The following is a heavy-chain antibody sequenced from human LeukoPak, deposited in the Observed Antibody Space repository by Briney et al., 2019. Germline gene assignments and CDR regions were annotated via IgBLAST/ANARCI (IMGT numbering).Heavy chain of an antibody. CDR2: ISGSGGST. Sequence: GGSLRLSCAASGFTFSSYAMSWVRQAPGKGLEWVSAISGSGGSTYYADSVKGWFTISRDNSKNTLYLQMNSLRAEDTAVYYCAKDSFNYYDSSGCDYWGQGTLVTVSS. CDR1: GFTFSSYA. CDR3: AKDSFNYYDSSGCDY. J-gene: IGHJ4*02. V-gene: IGHV3-23*01. D-gene: IGHD3-22*01.